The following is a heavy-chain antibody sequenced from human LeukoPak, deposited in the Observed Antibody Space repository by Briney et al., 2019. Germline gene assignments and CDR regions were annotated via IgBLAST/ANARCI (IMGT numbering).Heavy chain of an antibody. CDR3: ARGDSLTTAVDY. Sequence: GGSLRLSCAASGFTSSDYYMRWIREAPGKGLEWVSYISSSSRYTNYADSVKGRFTISRDNAKNSLYLQMNSLRAEDTAVYYCARGDSLTTAVDYSGQGTLVTVSS. D-gene: IGHD4/OR15-4a*01. V-gene: IGHV3-11*06. CDR1: GFTSSDYY. J-gene: IGHJ4*02. CDR2: ISSSSRYT.